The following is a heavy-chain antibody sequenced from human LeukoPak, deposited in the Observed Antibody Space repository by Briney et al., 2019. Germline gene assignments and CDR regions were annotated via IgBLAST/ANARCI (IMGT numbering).Heavy chain of an antibody. CDR2: IYYSGST. D-gene: IGHD2-2*01. CDR1: GGSISSGGYY. J-gene: IGHJ6*02. CDR3: ARDRIVVVPAAFYYYYGMDV. V-gene: IGHV4-31*11. Sequence: SETLSLTCAVSGGSISSGGYYWSWLRQHPGKGLEWIGYIYYSGSTYYNPSLKSRVTISVDTSKNQFSLKLSSVTAADTAVYYCARDRIVVVPAAFYYYYGMDVWGQGTTVTVSS.